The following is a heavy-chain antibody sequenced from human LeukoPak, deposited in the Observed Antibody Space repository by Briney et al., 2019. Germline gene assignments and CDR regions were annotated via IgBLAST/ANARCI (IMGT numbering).Heavy chain of an antibody. Sequence: RASVKVSCKASGYTFTSYYMHWVRQAPGQGLEWMGWISAYNGNTNYAQKLQGRVTMTTDTSTSTAYMELRSLRSDDTAVYYCARKRSPGYMDVWGKGTTVTISS. CDR1: GYTFTSYY. CDR2: ISAYNGNT. J-gene: IGHJ6*03. V-gene: IGHV1-18*04. D-gene: IGHD2-8*02. CDR3: ARKRSPGYMDV.